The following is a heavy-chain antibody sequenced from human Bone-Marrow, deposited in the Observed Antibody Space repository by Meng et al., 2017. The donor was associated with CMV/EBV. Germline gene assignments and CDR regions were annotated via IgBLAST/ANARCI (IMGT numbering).Heavy chain of an antibody. Sequence: GSLRLSCTVSGGSISSSSYYWSWIRQPPGKGLEWIGYIYYSGSTNYNPSLKSRVTISVDTSKNQFSLKLSSVTAADTAVYYCARDRWVEMATTAHYYGMDVWGQGTTVTVSS. J-gene: IGHJ6*02. V-gene: IGHV4-61*01. CDR1: GGSISSSSYY. CDR3: ARDRWVEMATTAHYYGMDV. CDR2: IYYSGST. D-gene: IGHD5-24*01.